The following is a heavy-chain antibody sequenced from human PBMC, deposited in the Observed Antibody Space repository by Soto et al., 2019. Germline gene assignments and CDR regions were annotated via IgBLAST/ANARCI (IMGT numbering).Heavy chain of an antibody. CDR2: IIPIFGTA. Sequence: ASVKVSCKASGGTFSSYAISWVRQAPGQGLEWMGGIIPIFGTANYAQKFQGRVTITADESTSTAYMELSSLRSEDTAVYYCATRPITMIVEYYFDYWGQGTLVTVSS. CDR3: ATRPITMIVEYYFDY. CDR1: GGTFSSYA. D-gene: IGHD3-22*01. V-gene: IGHV1-69*13. J-gene: IGHJ4*02.